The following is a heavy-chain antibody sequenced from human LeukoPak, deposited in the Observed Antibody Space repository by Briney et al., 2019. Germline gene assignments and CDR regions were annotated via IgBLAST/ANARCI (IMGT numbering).Heavy chain of an antibody. D-gene: IGHD2-21*02. CDR3: TSWGDTTAEYFQR. Sequence: GGSLRLSCVVSGFTFNRCWMNWVRQAPGKGLEWVAHINPDGRDTYHVDSVKGRFTISRDNAQNSMYLQMNSLRVEDTAVYYCTSWGDTTAEYFQRWGQGTLVTVSS. CDR2: INPDGRDT. CDR1: GFTFNRCW. J-gene: IGHJ1*01. V-gene: IGHV3-7*01.